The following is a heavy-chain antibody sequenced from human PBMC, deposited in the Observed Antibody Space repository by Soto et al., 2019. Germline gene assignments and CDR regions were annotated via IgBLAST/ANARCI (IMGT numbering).Heavy chain of an antibody. D-gene: IGHD3-22*01. J-gene: IGHJ4*02. V-gene: IGHV1-18*01. CDR2: ISAYNGDT. Sequence: QVQLLQSGAEVKKPGASVKVSCKASGYTFTNFGISWVRQAPGQGLEWMGWISAYNGDTNYAQKLQGRVTMNSDTSTSTAYVELRSLRSDDTAVYYCARDDPGINYDPYFDYWGQGTLVTVSS. CDR1: GYTFTNFG. CDR3: ARDDPGINYDPYFDY.